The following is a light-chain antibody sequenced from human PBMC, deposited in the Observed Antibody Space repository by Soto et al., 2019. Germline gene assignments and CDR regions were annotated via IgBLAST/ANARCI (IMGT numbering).Light chain of an antibody. CDR2: EVI. J-gene: IGLJ2*01. Sequence: QSVLTQPASVSGSPGQSITISCTGTSSDVGSYNLVSWYQQHPGKAPKLMIYEVIKRPSGVSNRFSGSKCGNTASLTISWVQAEDEAEYYCCSYAGSSTLFGGGTKVTVL. CDR3: CSYAGSSTL. CDR1: SSDVGSYNL. V-gene: IGLV2-23*02.